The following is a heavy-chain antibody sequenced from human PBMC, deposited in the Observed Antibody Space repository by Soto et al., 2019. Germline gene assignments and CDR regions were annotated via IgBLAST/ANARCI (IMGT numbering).Heavy chain of an antibody. CDR3: AKQIFAATLGATTAFAF. V-gene: IGHV3-23*01. J-gene: IGHJ4*01. Sequence: GGSLRLSCAASGFTFSSHAMGWLRQAPGTGPEWVAFVDGSGGDTSYADSVKGRFTISRDNSDNSLYLHMNSLRAGYTARYFSAKQIFAATLGATTAFAFWGDGTLV. CDR2: VDGSGGDT. CDR1: GFTFSSHA. D-gene: IGHD2-15*01.